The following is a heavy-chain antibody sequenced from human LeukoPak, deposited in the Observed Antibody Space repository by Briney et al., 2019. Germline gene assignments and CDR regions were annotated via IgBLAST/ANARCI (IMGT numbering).Heavy chain of an antibody. CDR2: IWYDGSNK. D-gene: IGHD5/OR15-5a*01. Sequence: GGSLRLSCAASGFTFSSYGMHWVRQAPGKGLEWVAVIWYDGSNKYYADSVKGRFTISRDNSKNTLYLQMNSLRAEDTAVYYCAGSFSFSVVDFDYWGQGTLVTVSS. CDR3: AGSFSFSVVDFDY. CDR1: GFTFSSYG. V-gene: IGHV3-33*01. J-gene: IGHJ4*02.